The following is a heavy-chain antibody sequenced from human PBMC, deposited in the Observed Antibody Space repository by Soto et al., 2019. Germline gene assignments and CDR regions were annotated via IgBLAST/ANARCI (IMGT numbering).Heavy chain of an antibody. CDR1: GFTFSSYW. V-gene: IGHV3-74*01. Sequence: GGSLRLSCAASGFTFSSYWMHWVRQAPGKGLVWVSRINSDGSSTSYADSVKGRFTISRDNAKNTLYLQMNSLRAEDTAVYYCARDQVEAYIVVVPADYYYYMDVWGKGTTVTVSS. D-gene: IGHD2-2*01. CDR2: INSDGSST. CDR3: ARDQVEAYIVVVPADYYYYMDV. J-gene: IGHJ6*03.